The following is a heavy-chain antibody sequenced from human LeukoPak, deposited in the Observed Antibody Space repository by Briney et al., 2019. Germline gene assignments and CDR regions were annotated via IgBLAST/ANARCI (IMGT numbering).Heavy chain of an antibody. CDR2: IYSDGKA. V-gene: IGHV3-53*01. Sequence: PGGSLRLSCAASGFTVSSNYMTWVRQAPGKGLEWVSLIYSDGKAYYADSVKGRFTISRDNSKNMLYLQMSSLRADDTAVYYCTSTLGTWGQGTLVTVSS. CDR1: GFTVSSNY. J-gene: IGHJ5*02. CDR3: TSTLGT.